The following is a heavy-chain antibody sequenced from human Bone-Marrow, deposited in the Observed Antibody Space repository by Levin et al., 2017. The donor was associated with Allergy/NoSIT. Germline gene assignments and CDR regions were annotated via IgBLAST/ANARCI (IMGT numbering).Heavy chain of an antibody. CDR2: IEKDGSDK. D-gene: IGHD4-11*01. Sequence: GGSLRLSCAASGFPFSSHWMTWVRQAPGKGLEWVANIEKDGSDKYYVDSVKGRFTISRDNARNSVYLQMNSLRPGDTALYFCATNTDYKFEFWGQGTLATVTS. J-gene: IGHJ4*02. CDR3: ATNTDYKFEF. V-gene: IGHV3-7*01. CDR1: GFPFSSHW.